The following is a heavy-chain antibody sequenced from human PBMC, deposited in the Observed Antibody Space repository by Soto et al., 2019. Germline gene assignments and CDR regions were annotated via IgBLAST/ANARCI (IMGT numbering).Heavy chain of an antibody. Sequence: EVQLLESGGGMVQPGGSLRLSCAASVFTFRNFVMSWVRQAPGKGLEWVSAIRATGGQTFYADSVKGRFTISRDNSKNMLYLQINSLRDEDTALYFCAQDRGWGVVSPSHDYWGQGTLVTVSS. J-gene: IGHJ4*02. CDR1: VFTFRNFV. D-gene: IGHD2-21*01. CDR2: IRATGGQT. CDR3: AQDRGWGVVSPSHDY. V-gene: IGHV3-23*01.